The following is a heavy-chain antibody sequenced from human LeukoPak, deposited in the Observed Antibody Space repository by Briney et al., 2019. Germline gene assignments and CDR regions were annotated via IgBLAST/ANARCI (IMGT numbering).Heavy chain of an antibody. CDR1: GFTFSDYS. CDR2: ISATSSYI. CDR3: ARDNGDYISYSYYGMDV. D-gene: IGHD4-17*01. J-gene: IGHJ6*02. V-gene: IGHV3-21*01. Sequence: GGSLRLSCAASGFTFSDYSMNWVRQAPGKGLEWVSSISATSSYIYYADSVKGRFTISRDNAKNSLYLQMNSLRAEDTAVYYCARDNGDYISYSYYGMDVWGQGTTVTVSS.